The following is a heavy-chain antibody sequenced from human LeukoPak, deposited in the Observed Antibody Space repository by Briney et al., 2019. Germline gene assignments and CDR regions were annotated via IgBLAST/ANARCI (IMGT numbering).Heavy chain of an antibody. J-gene: IGHJ4*02. CDR2: ISAYNGNT. CDR1: GYTFTSYG. Sequence: ASVKVSCKASGYTFTSYGISWVRQAPGQGLEWMGWISAYNGNTNYAQKLQDRVTMTTDTSTSTAYMELRSLRSDDTAVYYCARRGKTYYDFWSASDYWGQGTLVTVSS. V-gene: IGHV1-18*01. D-gene: IGHD3-3*01. CDR3: ARRGKTYYDFWSASDY.